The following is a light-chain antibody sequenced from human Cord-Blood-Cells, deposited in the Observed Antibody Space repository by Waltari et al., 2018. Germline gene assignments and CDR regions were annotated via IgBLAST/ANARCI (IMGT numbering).Light chain of an antibody. J-gene: IGLJ2*01. Sequence: SYELTQPPSVPVSPGQTARITRTGAALPKQYAYWYQQKPCQAPGLVIYKDSERPSGIPERFSGSSSGTTVTLTLSGVQAEDEADYYCQSADSSGTVVFGGGTKLTVL. V-gene: IGLV3-25*03. CDR2: KDS. CDR1: ALPKQY. CDR3: QSADSSGTVV.